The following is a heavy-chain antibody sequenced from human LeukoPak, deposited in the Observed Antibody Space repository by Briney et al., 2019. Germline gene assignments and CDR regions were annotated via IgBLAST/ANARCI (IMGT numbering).Heavy chain of an antibody. V-gene: IGHV3-23*01. J-gene: IGHJ3*02. CDR1: GFTFSSYA. D-gene: IGHD1-26*01. Sequence: PGGSLRLSCAASGFTFSSYAMSWVRQAPGKGLEWVSAISGSGDSTYYADSVKGRFTISRDNSKSTLYLQMNSLRAEDTAVYYCAKDQGGGGSYPPDAFDIWGQGTMVTVSS. CDR2: ISGSGDST. CDR3: AKDQGGGGSYPPDAFDI.